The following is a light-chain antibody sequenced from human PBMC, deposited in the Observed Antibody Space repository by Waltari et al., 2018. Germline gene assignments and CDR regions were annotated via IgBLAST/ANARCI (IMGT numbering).Light chain of an antibody. Sequence: DIQMTQSPSTLSASVGDRVTITCRASQSISSWLAWYQQKPGKAPKLLIYKASSLETGVSSRFSGSGSGTEFTLTISSLQPDDFATYYCQQYNSSPLTFGGGTKVEI. V-gene: IGKV1-5*03. CDR1: QSISSW. J-gene: IGKJ4*01. CDR2: KAS. CDR3: QQYNSSPLT.